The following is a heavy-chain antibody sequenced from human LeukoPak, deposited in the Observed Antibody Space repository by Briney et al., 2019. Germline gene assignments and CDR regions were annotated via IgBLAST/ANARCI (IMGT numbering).Heavy chain of an antibody. Sequence: SETLSLTCTVSGGSMSTYYWTWIRQPAGKGLEWIGHISTSGSTNYNPSLKSGVTMSVDTPENQFSLKLSSVTAADTAVYYCAREIVASVSRAFDYWGQGTLVTVSS. J-gene: IGHJ4*02. CDR2: ISTSGST. V-gene: IGHV4-4*07. D-gene: IGHD2/OR15-2a*01. CDR1: GGSMSTYY. CDR3: AREIVASVSRAFDY.